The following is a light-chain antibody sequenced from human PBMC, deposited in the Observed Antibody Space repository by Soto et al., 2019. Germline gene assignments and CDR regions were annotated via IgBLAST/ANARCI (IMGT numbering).Light chain of an antibody. V-gene: IGLV2-8*01. CDR3: SSYAGSNNVV. CDR2: EVT. CDR1: SNDVGGYKY. J-gene: IGLJ2*01. Sequence: QSALTQPPSASGSPGQSVTISCTGTSNDVGGYKYVSWYQQHPGKAPKLMIYEVTKRPSGVPDCFSGSKSGNTASLTVSGLQADDEADYYCSSYAGSNNVVFGGGTKLTVL.